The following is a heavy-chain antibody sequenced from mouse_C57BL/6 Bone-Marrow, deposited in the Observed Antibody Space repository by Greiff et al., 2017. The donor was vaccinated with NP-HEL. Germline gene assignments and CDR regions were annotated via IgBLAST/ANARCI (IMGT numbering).Heavy chain of an antibody. CDR3: TGAPGTGYFDY. CDR2: IRLKSDNYAT. J-gene: IGHJ2*01. D-gene: IGHD3-3*01. V-gene: IGHV6-3*01. CDR1: GFTFSNYW. Sequence: EVKLVESGGGLVQPGGSMKLSCVASGFTFSNYWMNWVRQSPEKGLEWVAQIRLKSDNYATHYAESVKGRFTISRDDSKSSVYLQMNNLRAEDTGIYYCTGAPGTGYFDYWGQGTTLTVSS.